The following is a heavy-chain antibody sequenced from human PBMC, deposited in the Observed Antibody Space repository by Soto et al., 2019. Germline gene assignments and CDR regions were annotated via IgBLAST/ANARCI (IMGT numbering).Heavy chain of an antibody. CDR1: GYTFTSYG. D-gene: IGHD3-3*01. J-gene: IGHJ4*02. CDR2: ISAYNGNT. V-gene: IGHV1-18*01. CDR3: ARDVKYYDFWSGLFIFDY. Sequence: GASVKVSCKASGYTFTSYGISWVRQAPGQGLEWMGWISAYNGNTNYAQKLQGRVTMTTDTSTSTAYMELRSLRSDDTAVYYCARDVKYYDFWSGLFIFDYWGQGTLVTVSS.